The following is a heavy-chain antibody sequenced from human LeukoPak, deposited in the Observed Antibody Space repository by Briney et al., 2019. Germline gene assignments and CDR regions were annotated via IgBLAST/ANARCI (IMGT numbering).Heavy chain of an antibody. CDR2: IYYSGST. D-gene: IGHD4-23*01. CDR3: ARVGGNSAEFDY. CDR1: GGSISSGDYY. V-gene: IGHV4-30-4*01. J-gene: IGHJ4*02. Sequence: SETLSLTCTVSGGSISSGDYYWRWIRQPPGKGLEWIGYIYYSGSTYYNPSLKSRVTISVDTSKNQFSLKLSSVTAADTAVYYCARVGGNSAEFDYWGQGTLVSVSS.